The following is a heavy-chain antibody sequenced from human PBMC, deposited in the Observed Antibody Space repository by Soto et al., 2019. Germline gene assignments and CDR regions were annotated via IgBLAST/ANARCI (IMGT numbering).Heavy chain of an antibody. D-gene: IGHD7-27*01. CDR1: GYTFTGSS. CDR2: INSNSSDT. V-gene: IGHV1-2*02. J-gene: IGHJ4*02. Sequence: QVQLVQSGAEVKKPGASVNVSCEASGYTFTGSSIHWVRQAPGQGLEWMGYINSNSSDTIFAQKFQGRVTMTRDTSISTAYMELSRVASDDTAVYYCARDLTGDPNYWGQGTLVTVSS. CDR3: ARDLTGDPNY.